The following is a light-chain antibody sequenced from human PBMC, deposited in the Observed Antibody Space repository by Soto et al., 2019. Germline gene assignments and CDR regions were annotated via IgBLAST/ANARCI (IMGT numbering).Light chain of an antibody. J-gene: IGKJ1*01. CDR2: KVS. CDR3: MQGTHRPRT. V-gene: IGKV2-30*01. CDR1: QSLVYTNGNNY. Sequence: DVVVTQSPLSLPVTLGQPASISCRSSQSLVYTNGNNYLAWFQQRPGQSPRRLIYKVSIRDSGVPDRFSGSVTGTEFALTISRVEAEDVGVYYCMQGTHRPRTFGQGTKVEIK.